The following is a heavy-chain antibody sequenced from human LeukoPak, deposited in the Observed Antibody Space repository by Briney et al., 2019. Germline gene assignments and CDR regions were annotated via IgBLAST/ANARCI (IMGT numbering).Heavy chain of an antibody. Sequence: RASETLSLTCTVSGGSISSYYWSWVRQAPGKGLEWVSAISGSGGSTYYADSVKGRFTISRDNSKNTLYLQMNSLRAEDTAVYYCAKSYNWKGFDYWGQGTLVTVSS. J-gene: IGHJ4*02. V-gene: IGHV3-23*01. D-gene: IGHD1-20*01. CDR3: AKSYNWKGFDY. CDR1: GGSISSYY. CDR2: ISGSGGST.